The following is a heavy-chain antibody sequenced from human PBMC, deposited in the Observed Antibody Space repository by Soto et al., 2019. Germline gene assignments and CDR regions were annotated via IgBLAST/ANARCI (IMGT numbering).Heavy chain of an antibody. CDR3: AHSLSNFRFFDY. J-gene: IGHJ4*02. CDR2: IYSDADK. V-gene: IGHV2-5*02. Sequence: QITLKESGPTLVKPTETLTLTCSFSGFSLTASAVGVGWIRHPPGKALEWLALIYSDADKRSSPSLKNRVTITKETSKNHVVLTLTNIDPVDTGTYYCAHSLSNFRFFDYWGQGILVTVSS. D-gene: IGHD4-4*01. CDR1: GFSLTASAVG.